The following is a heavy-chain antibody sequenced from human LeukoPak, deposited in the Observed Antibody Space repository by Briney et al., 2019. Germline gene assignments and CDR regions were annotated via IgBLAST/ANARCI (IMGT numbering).Heavy chain of an antibody. CDR1: GGSISSGGYY. D-gene: IGHD6-13*01. CDR2: IYYGGST. J-gene: IGHJ5*02. Sequence: PSQTLSLTCTVSGGSISSGGYYWSWIRQHPGKGLEWIGYIYYGGSTYYNPSLKSRVTISVDTSKNQFSLKLSSVTAADTAVYYCARGRYSSSWYPFWGWFDPWGQGTLVTVSS. CDR3: ARGRYSSSWYPFWGWFDP. V-gene: IGHV4-31*03.